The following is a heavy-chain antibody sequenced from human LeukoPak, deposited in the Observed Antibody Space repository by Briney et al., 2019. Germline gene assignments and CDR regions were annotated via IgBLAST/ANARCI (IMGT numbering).Heavy chain of an antibody. Sequence: SETLSLTCTVSGGSISSYYWSWIRQPPGKGLEWIGYIYYSGSTNYNPSFKSRVTISVDTSKNQFSLKLNSVTAADTAVYYCARGITMVRGALDYWGQGTLVTVSS. V-gene: IGHV4-59*01. CDR1: GGSISSYY. D-gene: IGHD3-10*01. CDR2: IYYSGST. CDR3: ARGITMVRGALDY. J-gene: IGHJ4*02.